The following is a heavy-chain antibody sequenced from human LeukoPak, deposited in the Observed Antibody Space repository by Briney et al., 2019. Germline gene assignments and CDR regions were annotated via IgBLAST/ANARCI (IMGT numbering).Heavy chain of an antibody. CDR2: ISGSSSTI. D-gene: IGHD3-10*01. J-gene: IGHJ4*02. Sequence: GGSLRLSCAASGFTFSSYEMNWVRQAPGKGLEWVSYISGSSSTIYYADSVKGRFTISRDNSKDTLYLQMNSLRAEDTAVYYCANPYGSGSYYDGWVYWGQGTLVTVSS. V-gene: IGHV3-48*03. CDR3: ANPYGSGSYYDGWVY. CDR1: GFTFSSYE.